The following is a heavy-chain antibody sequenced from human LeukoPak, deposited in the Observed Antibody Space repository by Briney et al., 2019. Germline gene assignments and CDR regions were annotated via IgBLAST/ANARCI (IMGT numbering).Heavy chain of an antibody. Sequence: SETLSLTCTVSGGSISSYYWSWIRQPAGKGLEWIGRIYTSGSTNYNPSLKSRVTMSVDTSKNQFSLKLSSVTAADTAVYYCARLSPTDPYYDILTGYYNVPRHFDYWGQGTLVTVSS. D-gene: IGHD3-9*01. V-gene: IGHV4-4*07. CDR1: GGSISSYY. CDR3: ARLSPTDPYYDILTGYYNVPRHFDY. CDR2: IYTSGST. J-gene: IGHJ4*02.